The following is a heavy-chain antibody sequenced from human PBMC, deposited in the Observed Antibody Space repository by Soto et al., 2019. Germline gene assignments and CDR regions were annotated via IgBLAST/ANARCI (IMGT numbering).Heavy chain of an antibody. Sequence: QLQLQESGPGLVKTSETLSLTCSVSGASISSSGSYWGWIRQPPGKGLEWIGTIYYSGNSHYNPSLKSRVTISVDPSKIHFSLQLSSVTAADTDVYYCARRIGWHYFDYWGQGTLVTVSS. J-gene: IGHJ4*02. CDR3: ARRIGWHYFDY. V-gene: IGHV4-39*02. CDR1: GASISSSGSY. D-gene: IGHD6-19*01. CDR2: IYYSGNS.